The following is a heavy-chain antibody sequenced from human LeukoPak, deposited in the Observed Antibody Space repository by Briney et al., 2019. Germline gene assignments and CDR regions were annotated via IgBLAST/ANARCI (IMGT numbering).Heavy chain of an antibody. CDR1: GVSISGGGYS. J-gene: IGHJ4*02. V-gene: IGHV4-30-2*01. CDR3: ARTLWFGETEYYFDY. CDR2: IYHSGST. D-gene: IGHD3-10*01. Sequence: SQTLSLTCAVPGVSISGGGYSWSWIRQPPGKGLEWIGYIYHSGSTNYNPSLKSRVTRSVDRSKNQFSLKLSSVTAADTAVYYCARTLWFGETEYYFDYWGQGTLVTVSS.